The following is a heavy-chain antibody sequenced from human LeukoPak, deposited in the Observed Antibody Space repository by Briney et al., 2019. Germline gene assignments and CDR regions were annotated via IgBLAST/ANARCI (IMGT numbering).Heavy chain of an antibody. Sequence: ASVKVSGKAPGGTFSSYAISWVRQAPGQGLEWMGGIIPIFGTANYAQKFQGRVTITADESTSTAYMELSSLRSEDTAVYYCASCAYYDILTGYYKHWFDPWGQGTLVTVSS. V-gene: IGHV1-69*13. J-gene: IGHJ5*02. CDR3: ASCAYYDILTGYYKHWFDP. CDR2: IIPIFGTA. CDR1: GGTFSSYA. D-gene: IGHD3-9*01.